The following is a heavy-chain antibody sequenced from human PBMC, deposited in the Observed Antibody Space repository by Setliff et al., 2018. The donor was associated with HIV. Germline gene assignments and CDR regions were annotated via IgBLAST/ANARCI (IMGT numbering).Heavy chain of an antibody. D-gene: IGHD5-12*01. CDR2: IYYSGST. CDR1: GDSITSGGYY. Sequence: TLSLTCTVSGDSITSGGYYWSWIRQHPGKGLEWIGYIYYSGSTYYNPSLKSRVTISVDTSKNQFSLKLSSVTAADTAVYYCARGRTWLRFLDYWGQGTLVTVSS. CDR3: ARGRTWLRFLDY. V-gene: IGHV4-31*03. J-gene: IGHJ4*02.